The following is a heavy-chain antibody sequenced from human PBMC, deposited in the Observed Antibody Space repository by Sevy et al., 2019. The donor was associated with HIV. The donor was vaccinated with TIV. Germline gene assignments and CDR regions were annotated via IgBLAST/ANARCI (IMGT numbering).Heavy chain of an antibody. Sequence: GGSLRLSCAVSGFTFRNFWMSWVRQAPGKGLEWVANIRQDGSEKYYVDSVRGRFTISRDNAKNSVLLQLNSLRADDTSIYYCAKSYFGSGTIYGMDLWGRGTTVTVSS. D-gene: IGHD3-10*01. J-gene: IGHJ6*02. CDR3: AKSYFGSGTIYGMDL. CDR1: GFTFRNFW. V-gene: IGHV3-7*01. CDR2: IRQDGSEK.